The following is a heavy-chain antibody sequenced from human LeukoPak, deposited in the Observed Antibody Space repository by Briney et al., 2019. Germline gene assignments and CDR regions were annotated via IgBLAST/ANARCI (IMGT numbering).Heavy chain of an antibody. V-gene: IGHV3-23*01. CDR2: ISGSGGST. Sequence: PGGSLRLSCAASGFTFSSYAMSWVRQAPGKGLEWVSAISGSGGSTYYADSVKGRFTISRDNSKNTLYLQMNSLRAEDTAVYYFAKLGYCSSTSCYGAYYYYMDVWGKGTTVTVSS. D-gene: IGHD2-2*01. J-gene: IGHJ6*03. CDR1: GFTFSSYA. CDR3: AKLGYCSSTSCYGAYYYYMDV.